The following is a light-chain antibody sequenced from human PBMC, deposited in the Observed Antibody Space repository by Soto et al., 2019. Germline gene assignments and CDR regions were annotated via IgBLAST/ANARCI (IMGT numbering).Light chain of an antibody. V-gene: IGKV3-15*01. CDR3: QQYTNWPPYT. CDR2: GAS. CDR1: QSVSSN. Sequence: EIVMTQSPATLSVSPGERATLSCRASQSVSSNLAWYQQKPGQAPRLLIYGASTRATGIPARFSGSGSGTPFTPTICSRQPEDYAVYYCQQYTNWPPYTFGQGTKLEIK. J-gene: IGKJ2*01.